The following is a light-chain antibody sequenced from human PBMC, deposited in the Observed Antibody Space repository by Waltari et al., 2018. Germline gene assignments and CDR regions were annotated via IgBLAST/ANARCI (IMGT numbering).Light chain of an antibody. CDR2: NVN. CDR1: SSDVGGYNS. J-gene: IGLJ3*02. Sequence: QSVLTQPASVSASPGQSITISCPGTSSDVGGYNSVSWYQQHPGKAPKLMIYNVNYRPSGISDRFAGSKSGNTASLSISALQSEDEAAYYCCSYTSSRTWVFGGGTKLTVL. V-gene: IGLV2-14*03. CDR3: CSYTSSRTWV.